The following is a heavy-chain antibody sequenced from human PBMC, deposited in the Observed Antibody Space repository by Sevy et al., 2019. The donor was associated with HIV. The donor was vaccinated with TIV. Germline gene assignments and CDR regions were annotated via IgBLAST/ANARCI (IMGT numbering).Heavy chain of an antibody. CDR2: INPQSGGT. CDR1: GYTFTDHH. Sequence: ASVKVSCKGSGYTFTDHHLHWVRQAPGHGLEWMGWINPQSGGTNYAQNFQGRVIMTRDTSITTGYMELTGLRSDDTAVYYCARHTGFMIDSWGQGTLVTVSS. D-gene: IGHD3-9*01. CDR3: ARHTGFMIDS. J-gene: IGHJ4*02. V-gene: IGHV1-2*02.